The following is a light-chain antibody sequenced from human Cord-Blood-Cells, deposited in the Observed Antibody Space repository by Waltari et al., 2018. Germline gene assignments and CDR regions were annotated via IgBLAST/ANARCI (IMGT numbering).Light chain of an antibody. CDR2: SNN. Sequence: QSVLTQPPSASGPPGQRVTISCSGSSSNIGSNTVHWYQQLPGTAPKLLSYSNNQRPSGVPDRFSGSKSGTSASLAISGLQSEDEADYYCAAWDDSLNGYVFGTGTKVTVL. J-gene: IGLJ1*01. V-gene: IGLV1-44*01. CDR1: SSNIGSNT. CDR3: AAWDDSLNGYV.